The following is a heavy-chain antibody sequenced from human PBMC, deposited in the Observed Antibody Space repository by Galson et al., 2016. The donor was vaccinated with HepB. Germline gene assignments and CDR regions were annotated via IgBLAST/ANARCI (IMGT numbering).Heavy chain of an antibody. CDR1: GFTFSYYW. CDR2: VNQDGGEK. D-gene: IGHD6-25*01. Sequence: SLRLSCAASGFTFSYYWMSWVRQAPGKGLEWVANVNQDGGEKYYVDSVKGRFTISRDNAKNPLYLQMNSLRVEDTAVYYCARDGLGTVAAASALGNWGQGTLVTVSS. CDR3: ARDGLGTVAAASALGN. V-gene: IGHV3-7*01. J-gene: IGHJ4*02.